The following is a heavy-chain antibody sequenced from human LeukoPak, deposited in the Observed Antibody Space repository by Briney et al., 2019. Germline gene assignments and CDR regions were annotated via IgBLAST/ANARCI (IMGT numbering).Heavy chain of an antibody. D-gene: IGHD1-7*01. J-gene: IGHJ6*03. V-gene: IGHV1-2*06. CDR1: GYTFTGYY. CDR3: ARVITGTSYYYYYYMDV. CDR2: INPNSGGT. Sequence: ASVKVSCKASGYTFTGYYMHWVRQAPGQGLEWMGRINPNSGGTNYAQKFQGRVTMTRDTSISTAYMELSRLRSDDTAVYYCARVITGTSYYYYYYMDVWGKGTTVTVSS.